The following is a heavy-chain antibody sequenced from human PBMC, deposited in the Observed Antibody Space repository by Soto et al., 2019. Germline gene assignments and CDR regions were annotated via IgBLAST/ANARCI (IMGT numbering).Heavy chain of an antibody. Sequence: QVQLVQSAGELRKPGASVKVSCKASGYTFTDNSITWVRQAPGQGLEGMGWISTYNGDTTFAQKFQGRVTLTTDTSTSTAYMDLTSLRSDDTAVYFCARGGGYAVDFWGQGTLVTVSS. CDR1: GYTFTDNS. CDR2: ISTYNGDT. J-gene: IGHJ4*02. D-gene: IGHD3-22*01. V-gene: IGHV1-18*01. CDR3: ARGGGYAVDF.